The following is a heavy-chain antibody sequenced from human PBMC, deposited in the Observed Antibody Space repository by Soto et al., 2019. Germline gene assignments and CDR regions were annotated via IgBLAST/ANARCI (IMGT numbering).Heavy chain of an antibody. J-gene: IGHJ4*02. CDR3: ALRSMAVVPEY. Sequence: QVHLQESGPGLVKPSETLSLTCAVSGDSICSYYCMCIRQPPGKGLESIGYLYYGRSANYNPSLKSRVTLSVDTSTNQCSLTLSSMTAADTAVYYCALRSMAVVPEYWGQGTLVTVSS. D-gene: IGHD3-22*01. CDR1: GDSICSYY. CDR2: LYYGRSA. V-gene: IGHV4-59*01.